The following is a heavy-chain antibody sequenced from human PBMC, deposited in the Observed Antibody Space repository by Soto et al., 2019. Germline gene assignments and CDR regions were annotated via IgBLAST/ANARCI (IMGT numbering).Heavy chain of an antibody. D-gene: IGHD4-4*01. Sequence: ASVKVSCKGSGYTFPSYGISWVRQAPGQGLEWMGWIDVNTNYAQKFQGRVTMTTDTSASTAYLELRSLRSDDTAVYYCARESMSYDYSNLRYWGQGTQVTVS. CDR1: GYTFPSYG. CDR2: IDVNT. J-gene: IGHJ4*02. V-gene: IGHV1-18*04. CDR3: ARESMSYDYSNLRY.